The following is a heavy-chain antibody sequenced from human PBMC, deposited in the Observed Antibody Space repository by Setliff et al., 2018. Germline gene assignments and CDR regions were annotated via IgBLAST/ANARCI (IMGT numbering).Heavy chain of an antibody. CDR1: GFTFSNNA. V-gene: IGHV3-23*01. D-gene: IGHD3-3*02. CDR3: ARVPRIIIMVGVISHYYYMDV. CDR2: ISDSGDTT. J-gene: IGHJ6*03. Sequence: PGGSLRLSCAASGFTFSNNAMNWVRQAPGGGLEWVSGISDSGDTTIYADSVKGRFTISRDNAKNTLYLQMNSLRAEDTAVYYCARVPRIIIMVGVISHYYYMDVWGKGTTVTVSS.